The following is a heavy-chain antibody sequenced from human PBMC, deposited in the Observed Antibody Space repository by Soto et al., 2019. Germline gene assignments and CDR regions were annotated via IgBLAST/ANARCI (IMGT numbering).Heavy chain of an antibody. Sequence: XXTLSLPFTVSGGSITDYYWRWIRQPPGKGLEWIGYIYYNGNTIYNPSLKSRVTLSLDTSEDRFSLTLSSVTAADTAVYFCTRDSYGDNRGDYYYYMDVWGEGTMVTVSS. CDR3: TRDSYGDNRGDYYYYMDV. CDR2: IYYNGNT. CDR1: GGSITDYY. J-gene: IGHJ6*03. D-gene: IGHD4-17*01. V-gene: IGHV4-59*01.